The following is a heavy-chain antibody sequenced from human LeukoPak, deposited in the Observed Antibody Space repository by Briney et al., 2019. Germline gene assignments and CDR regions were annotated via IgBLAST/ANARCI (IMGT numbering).Heavy chain of an antibody. CDR2: FDPEDGET. CDR3: ATADCSSTSCRYYYYYMDV. CDR1: GYTLTELS. Sequence: ASGKVSCKVSGYTLTELSMHWVRQAPGKGLEGMGGFDPEDGETIYAQKFQGRVTMTEHISTDTAYMELSSLRSEDAAVYYCATADCSSTSCRYYYYYMDVWGKGTTVTISS. J-gene: IGHJ6*03. D-gene: IGHD2-2*01. V-gene: IGHV1-24*01.